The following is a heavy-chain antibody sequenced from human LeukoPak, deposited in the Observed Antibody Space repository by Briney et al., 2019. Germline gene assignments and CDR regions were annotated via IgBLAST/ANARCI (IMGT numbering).Heavy chain of an antibody. CDR1: GFTFSSYA. CDR2: ISGSSSYI. J-gene: IGHJ4*02. D-gene: IGHD5-12*01. Sequence: GGSLRLSCAASGFTFSSYAMSWVRQAPGKGLEWVSAISGSSSYIYYADSVKGRFTISRDNAKNSLYLQMNSLRAEDTAVYYCARVGMATITFDYWGQGTLVTVSS. V-gene: IGHV3-21*01. CDR3: ARVGMATITFDY.